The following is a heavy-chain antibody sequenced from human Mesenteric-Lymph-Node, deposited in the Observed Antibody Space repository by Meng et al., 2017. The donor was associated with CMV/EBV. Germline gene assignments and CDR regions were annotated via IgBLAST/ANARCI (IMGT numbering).Heavy chain of an antibody. CDR2: IRYDGSNK. CDR1: GFTFRSYV. D-gene: IGHD3-3*01. Sequence: GGSLRLSCAASGFTFRSYVMSWVRQAPGKGLEWVAFIRYDGSNKYYADSVKGRFTISRDNSKNTLYLQMNSLRAEDTAVYYCAKDLILVGAGPNYGMDVWGQGTTVTVSS. CDR3: AKDLILVGAGPNYGMDV. J-gene: IGHJ6*02. V-gene: IGHV3-30*02.